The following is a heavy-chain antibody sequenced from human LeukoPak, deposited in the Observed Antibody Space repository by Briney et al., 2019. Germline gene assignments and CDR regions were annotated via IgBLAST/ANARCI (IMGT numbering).Heavy chain of an antibody. V-gene: IGHV4-39*01. CDR2: ISTSGST. J-gene: IGHJ3*02. Sequence: SETLSRTCTVSGGSITSGSSFWSWIRQPPGKGLAWIGSISTSGSTYYNPSLKSRSTIAVDRSNNQLSLKMTSVTAADTAVYYCARMGGDLHAFEIWDQWTTVTVSS. D-gene: IGHD6-25*01. CDR1: GGSITSGSSF. CDR3: ARMGGDLHAFEI.